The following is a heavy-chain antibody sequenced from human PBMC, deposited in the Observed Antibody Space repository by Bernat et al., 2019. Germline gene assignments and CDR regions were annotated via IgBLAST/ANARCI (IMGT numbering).Heavy chain of an antibody. J-gene: IGHJ4*02. CDR3: ARSRIAAQLDY. CDR2: IYHSGST. CDR1: GGSISSGYY. Sequence: QVQLQESGPGLVKPSETLSLSCTVSGGSISSGYYWGWIRQPPGKGLEWIGSIYHSGSTYYNPSLKSRVTISVDTSKNQFSLKLSSVTAADTAVYYCARSRIAAQLDYWGQGTLVTVSS. D-gene: IGHD6-6*01. V-gene: IGHV4-38-2*02.